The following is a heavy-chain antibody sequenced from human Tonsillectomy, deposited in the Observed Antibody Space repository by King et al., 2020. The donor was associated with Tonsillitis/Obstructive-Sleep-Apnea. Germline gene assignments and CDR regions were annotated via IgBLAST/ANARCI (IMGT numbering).Heavy chain of an antibody. CDR1: GYSFTNFC. CDR3: AGSYGGFCSSYVTAFDI. D-gene: IGHD3-3*01. J-gene: IGHJ3*02. CDR2: IYAGDSET. Sequence: VQLVESGAEVKKPGESLKISCKASGYSFTNFCIGWVRQMPGKGLEWMGIIYAGDSETRYSPSFQGQVTISVDKSISTANLQWSSLKASDTAMYYCAGSYGGFCSSYVTAFDIWGQGTMVTVSS. V-gene: IGHV5-51*01.